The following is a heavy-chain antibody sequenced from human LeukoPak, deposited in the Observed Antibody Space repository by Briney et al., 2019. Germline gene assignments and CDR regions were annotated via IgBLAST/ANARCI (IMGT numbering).Heavy chain of an antibody. CDR1: GGSISSYY. CDR3: ARGANYYDSSSSRYFDY. CDR2: IYYSGST. J-gene: IGHJ4*02. V-gene: IGHV4-59*01. Sequence: SETLSLTCTVSGGSISSYYWSWIRQPRGKGLEWIGYIYYSGSTNYNPSLKSRVTISVDTSKNQFSLKLSSVTAADTAVYYCARGANYYDSSSSRYFDYWGQGTLVTVSS. D-gene: IGHD3-22*01.